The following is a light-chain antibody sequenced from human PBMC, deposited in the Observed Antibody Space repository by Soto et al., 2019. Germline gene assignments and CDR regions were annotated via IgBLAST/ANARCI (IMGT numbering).Light chain of an antibody. CDR1: QSVNRK. Sequence: EIVMTQSPATLSVSPGDRVTLSCRASQSVNRKLAWYQHNPGQAPRLLIYDASTSATGIQVRFSGSGSGTEFTFTISSLQSEDVAVYYCQQYNNWLWTFVQGTKLEIK. V-gene: IGKV3D-15*01. CDR2: DAS. J-gene: IGKJ1*01. CDR3: QQYNNWLWT.